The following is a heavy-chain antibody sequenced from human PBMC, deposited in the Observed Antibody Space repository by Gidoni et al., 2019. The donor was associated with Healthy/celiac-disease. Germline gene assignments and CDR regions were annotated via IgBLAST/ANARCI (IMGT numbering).Heavy chain of an antibody. V-gene: IGHV4-61*02. J-gene: IGHJ3*02. D-gene: IGHD6-6*01. CDR3: ARGAEQLVDAFDI. CDR2: IYTSGST. CDR1: GGSISSGSYY. Sequence: QVQLQESGPGLVKPSQTLSLTCTVSGGSISSGSYYWSWIRQPAGKGLEWIGRIYTSGSTNYNPSLKSRVTISVDTSKNQFSLKLSSVTAADTAVYYCARGAEQLVDAFDIWGQGTMVTVSS.